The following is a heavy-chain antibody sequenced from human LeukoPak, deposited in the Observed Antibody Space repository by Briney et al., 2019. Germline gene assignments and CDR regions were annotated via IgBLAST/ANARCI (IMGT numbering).Heavy chain of an antibody. CDR3: ARAGPAYFQH. CDR1: GYSISSGYY. V-gene: IGHV4-38-2*02. D-gene: IGHD7-27*01. J-gene: IGHJ1*01. Sequence: PSETLSLTCTVSGYSISSGYYWGWIRQPPGKGLEWIGSIYHSGSTYYNPSLKSRVTISVDTSKNQFSLKLSSVTAADTAVYYCARAGPAYFQHRGQGTLVTVSS. CDR2: IYHSGST.